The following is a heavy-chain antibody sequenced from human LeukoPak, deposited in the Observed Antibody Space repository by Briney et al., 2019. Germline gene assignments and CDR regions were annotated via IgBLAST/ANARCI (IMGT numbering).Heavy chain of an antibody. D-gene: IGHD3-22*01. V-gene: IGHV3-48*03. CDR1: GVTFSSYE. CDR3: ARGTQYYYDSSGGENWFDP. CDR2: ISSSGSTL. J-gene: IGHJ5*02. Sequence: GGSLRLSCAASGVTFSSYEMNWVRQAPGNGLEWVSYISSSGSTLYYADSVKGRVTISRDNAKSSLYLQMTSLRAEDTAVYYCARGTQYYYDSSGGENWFDPWGQGTLVTVSS.